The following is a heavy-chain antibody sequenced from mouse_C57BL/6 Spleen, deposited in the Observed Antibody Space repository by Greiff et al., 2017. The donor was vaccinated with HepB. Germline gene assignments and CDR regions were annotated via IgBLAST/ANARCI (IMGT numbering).Heavy chain of an antibody. CDR3: ARDDGYLSMDY. CDR2: ISYDGSN. V-gene: IGHV3-6*01. J-gene: IGHJ4*01. D-gene: IGHD2-3*01. CDR1: GYSITSGYY. Sequence: DVQLQESGPGLVKPSQSLSLTCSVTGYSITSGYYWNWIRQFPGNKLEWMGYISYDGSNNYNPSLKNRISITRDTSKNQFFLKLNSVTTEDTATYYCARDDGYLSMDYWGQGTSVTVSS.